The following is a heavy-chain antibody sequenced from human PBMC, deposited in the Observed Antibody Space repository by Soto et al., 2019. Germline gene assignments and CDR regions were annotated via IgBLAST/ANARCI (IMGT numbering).Heavy chain of an antibody. CDR1: GGSFSGYY. D-gene: IGHD3-10*01. CDR2: INHSGST. Sequence: QVQLQQWGAGLLKPSETLSLTCAVYGGSFSGYYWSWIRQPPGKGLEWIGEINHSGSTNYNPSLKSRVTISVDPSKNQFSPKLSSVTAADTAVYYCARGRITMVRGVISVLWGQGTLVTVSS. J-gene: IGHJ4*02. CDR3: ARGRITMVRGVISVL. V-gene: IGHV4-34*01.